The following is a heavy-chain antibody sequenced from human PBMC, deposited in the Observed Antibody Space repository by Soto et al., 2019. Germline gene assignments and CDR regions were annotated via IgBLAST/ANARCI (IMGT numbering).Heavy chain of an antibody. D-gene: IGHD1-20*01. Sequence: SVKVWFKGSGGTFSSYAISWVRQAPGQGLEWMGGIIPIFGTANYAQKFQGRVTITADESTSTAYMELSSLRSEDTAVYYCARGITGTHSFDYWGQGTLVTVYS. CDR2: IIPIFGTA. J-gene: IGHJ4*02. CDR3: ARGITGTHSFDY. CDR1: GGTFSSYA. V-gene: IGHV1-69*13.